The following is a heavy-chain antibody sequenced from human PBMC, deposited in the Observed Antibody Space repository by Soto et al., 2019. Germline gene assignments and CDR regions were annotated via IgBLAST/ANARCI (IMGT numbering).Heavy chain of an antibody. V-gene: IGHV1-69*13. Sequence: TSVKVSCKYSGGALSSNAISCVRQAPGQGLEWMGGIIPIFGTANYAQKFQGRVTITADESTSTAYMELSSLRSEDTAVYYCARTIAIAVAGYFQHWGQGTLVTVSS. CDR2: IIPIFGTA. J-gene: IGHJ1*01. CDR1: GGALSSNA. D-gene: IGHD6-19*01. CDR3: ARTIAIAVAGYFQH.